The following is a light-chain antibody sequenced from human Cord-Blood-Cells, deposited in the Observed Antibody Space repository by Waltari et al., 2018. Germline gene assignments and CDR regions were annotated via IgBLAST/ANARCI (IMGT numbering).Light chain of an antibody. CDR1: QSISSY. V-gene: IGKV1-39*01. CDR2: AAS. CDR3: QQSYSTPLT. Sequence: IQMNQFPSSLSASVGDRVPITCRASQSISSYLNWYQQKPGKAPKLLIYAASSLQSGVPSRFSGSGSGTDFTLTISSLQPEDFATYYCQQSYSTPLTFGGGTKVEIK. J-gene: IGKJ4*01.